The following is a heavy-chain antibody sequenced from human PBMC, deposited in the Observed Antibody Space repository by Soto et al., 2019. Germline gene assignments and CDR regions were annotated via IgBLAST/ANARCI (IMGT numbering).Heavy chain of an antibody. CDR3: AKRGGKYYDFWGGPMDV. CDR1: GGSISSGGYY. Sequence: ETLSLTCTVSGGSISSGGYYWSWVRQAPGKGLEWVSAISGSGGSTYYADSVKGRFTISRDNSKNTLYLQMNSLRDEDTAVYYCAKRGGKYYDFWGGPMDVWGQGTTVTVSS. J-gene: IGHJ6*02. CDR2: ISGSGGST. V-gene: IGHV3-23*01. D-gene: IGHD3-3*01.